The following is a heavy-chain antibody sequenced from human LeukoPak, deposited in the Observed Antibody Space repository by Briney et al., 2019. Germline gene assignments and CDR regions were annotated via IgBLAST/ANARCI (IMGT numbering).Heavy chain of an antibody. D-gene: IGHD6-19*01. Sequence: SETLSLTCTVSGGSVSSSNYYWAWIRQPPGKGLERSGTMYYSSRTYYNPALTRRVTISVDTSKNQFSLNLSSVTAADTAVYYCARRFDGSGWYQDGDAFDIWGQGTMVTVSS. J-gene: IGHJ3*02. V-gene: IGHV4-39*07. CDR1: GGSVSSSNYY. CDR3: ARRFDGSGWYQDGDAFDI. CDR2: MYYSSRT.